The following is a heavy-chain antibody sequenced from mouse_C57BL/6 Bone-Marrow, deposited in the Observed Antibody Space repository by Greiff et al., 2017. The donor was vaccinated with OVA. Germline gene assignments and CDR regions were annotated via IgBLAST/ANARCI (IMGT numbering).Heavy chain of an antibody. CDR2: IDPENGDT. V-gene: IGHV14-4*01. CDR3: ISFITTVVVHWYFDV. Sequence: DVQLQESGAELVRPGASVKLSCTASGFNIKDDYMHWVKQRPEQGLEWIGWIDPENGDTEYASKFQGKATITADTSSNTAYLQLSSLTSEDTAVYYCISFITTVVVHWYFDVWGTGTTVTVSS. D-gene: IGHD1-1*01. J-gene: IGHJ1*03. CDR1: GFNIKDDY.